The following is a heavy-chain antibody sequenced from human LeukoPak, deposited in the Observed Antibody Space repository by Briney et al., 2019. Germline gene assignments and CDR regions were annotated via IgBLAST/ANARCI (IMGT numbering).Heavy chain of an antibody. Sequence: GGSLRLSCAASGFTFSSYAMHWVRQAPGQGLEWVAVISYDGSNKYYADSVKGRFTISRDNSKNTLYLQMNSLRAEDTAVYYCAREGIYYDTGFDYWGQGTLVTVSS. J-gene: IGHJ4*02. CDR2: ISYDGSNK. V-gene: IGHV3-30-3*01. D-gene: IGHD3-22*01. CDR3: AREGIYYDTGFDY. CDR1: GFTFSSYA.